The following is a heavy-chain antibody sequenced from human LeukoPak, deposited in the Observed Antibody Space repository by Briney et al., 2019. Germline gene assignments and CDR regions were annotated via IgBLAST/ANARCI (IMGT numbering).Heavy chain of an antibody. CDR3: ARAAGDRAEPTQPFDY. V-gene: IGHV1-46*01. CDR2: INPSGDST. CDR1: GYTFTSNH. D-gene: IGHD1-1*01. J-gene: IGHJ4*02. Sequence: ASVKVSCKASGYTFTSNHIHWVRQAPGQGLEWMGVINPSGDSTSYAQNFQGRVTVTRDTSTSTVYMELSSLRSEDTAVYYCARAAGDRAEPTQPFDYWGQGTLVTVSS.